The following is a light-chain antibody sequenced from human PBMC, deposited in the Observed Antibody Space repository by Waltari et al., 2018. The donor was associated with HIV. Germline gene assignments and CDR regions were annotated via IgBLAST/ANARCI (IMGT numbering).Light chain of an antibody. CDR1: SRDVGGYNY. J-gene: IGLJ2*01. V-gene: IGLV2-14*01. Sequence: QSALTQPASVSGSPGQSIPISCTGPSRDVGGYNYVPWYQQHPGKAPKLMIYEVSNRPSGVSNRFSGSKSGNTASLTISGLQAEDEADYYCSSYTSSSTLVVFGGGTKLTVL. CDR3: SSYTSSSTLVV. CDR2: EVS.